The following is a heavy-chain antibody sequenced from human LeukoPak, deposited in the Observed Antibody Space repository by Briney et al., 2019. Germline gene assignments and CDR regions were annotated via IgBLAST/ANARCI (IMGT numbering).Heavy chain of an antibody. V-gene: IGHV3-21*01. Sequence: PGGSLRLSCATSGFTFNNYNMNWARQAPGRALEWVSSITTSGTYIFYADSVKGRFTISRDNSKNTLYLQMNSLRAEDTAVYYCAKEFEELWFGELLTYYFDYWGQGTLVTVSS. D-gene: IGHD3-10*01. CDR3: AKEFEELWFGELLTYYFDY. CDR2: ITTSGTYI. J-gene: IGHJ4*02. CDR1: GFTFNNYN.